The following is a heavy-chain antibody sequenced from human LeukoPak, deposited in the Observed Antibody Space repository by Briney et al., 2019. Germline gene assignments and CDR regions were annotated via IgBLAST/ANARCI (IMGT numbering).Heavy chain of an antibody. CDR1: GGTFSSYA. D-gene: IGHD2-2*02. Sequence: ASVKVSCKASGGTFSSYAISWVRQAHGQGLEWMGGIIPIFGTANYAQKFQGRVTITADESTSTAYMELSSLRSEDTAVYYCARGGLGYCSSTSCYNFDYWGQGTLVTVSS. CDR3: ARGGLGYCSSTSCYNFDY. J-gene: IGHJ4*02. V-gene: IGHV1-69*13. CDR2: IIPIFGTA.